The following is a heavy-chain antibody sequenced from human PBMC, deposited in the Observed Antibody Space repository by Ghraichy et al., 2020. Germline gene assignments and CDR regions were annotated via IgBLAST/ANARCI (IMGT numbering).Heavy chain of an antibody. V-gene: IGHV4-34*01. CDR3: ARIARYGDYVLDWYFDL. Sequence: ESLNISCAVYGGSFSGYYWSWIRQPPGKGLEWIGEINHSGSTNYNPSLKSRVTISVDTSKNQFSLKLSSVTAADTAVYYCARIARYGDYVLDWYFDLWGRGTLVTVSS. CDR2: INHSGST. J-gene: IGHJ2*01. CDR1: GGSFSGYY. D-gene: IGHD4-17*01.